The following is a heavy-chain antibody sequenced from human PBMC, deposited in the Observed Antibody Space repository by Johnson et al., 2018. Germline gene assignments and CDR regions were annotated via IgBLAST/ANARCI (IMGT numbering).Heavy chain of an antibody. Sequence: EVQLVESGGGLVQXGGSRRLSCAASGFTFSRYWMSWVRQAPGKGLEWVATIKQDGSEKYFVDSVKGRFTISRDNAKKSLYLQPNSLRAEDTAVYYCTRPEGLYSSNSDQYFQHWGQGTLVIVSS. CDR1: GFTFSRYW. V-gene: IGHV3-7*01. D-gene: IGHD6-13*01. CDR3: TRPEGLYSSNSDQYFQH. CDR2: IKQDGSEK. J-gene: IGHJ1*01.